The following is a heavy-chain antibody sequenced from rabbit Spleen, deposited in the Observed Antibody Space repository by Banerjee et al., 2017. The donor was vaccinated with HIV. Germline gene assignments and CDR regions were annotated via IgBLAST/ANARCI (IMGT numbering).Heavy chain of an antibody. CDR1: GFSFSSGYW. D-gene: IGHD7-1*01. Sequence: QEQLVESGGGLVQPEGSLTLTCTASGFSFSSGYWICWVRQAPGKGLEWIGCIYTDDGHTYYASWAKGRFTISKTSSTTVDLKMTSLTAADTATYFCATDYSSGTFYYFKLWGPGTLVTVS. CDR2: IYTDDGHT. CDR3: ATDYSSGTFYYFKL. V-gene: IGHV1S45*01. J-gene: IGHJ4*01.